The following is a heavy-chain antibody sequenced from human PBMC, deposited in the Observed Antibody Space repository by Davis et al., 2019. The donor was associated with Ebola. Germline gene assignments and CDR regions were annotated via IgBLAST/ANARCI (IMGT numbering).Heavy chain of an antibody. CDR1: GFTFSSYA. V-gene: IGHV3-23*01. CDR2: INGDGGSA. J-gene: IGHJ4*02. CDR3: ARGGGNFDY. Sequence: GESLKISCAASGFTFSSYAMSWVRQAPGRGLEWVSAINGDGGSAYYADSVKGRFTISRDNSKNTLYLQMNSLRAEDTAVYYCARGGGNFDYWGQGTLVTVSS. D-gene: IGHD3-16*01.